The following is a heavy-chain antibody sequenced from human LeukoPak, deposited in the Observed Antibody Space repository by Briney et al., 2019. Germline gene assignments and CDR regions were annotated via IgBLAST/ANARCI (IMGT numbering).Heavy chain of an antibody. CDR3: SKGSKVGPPSFDP. J-gene: IGHJ5*02. V-gene: IGHV1-8*03. CDR2: MHTNSGNT. Sequence: ASVKVSCKASGYIFTSYVINWVRQATGQGLEWMGWMHTNSGNTGYEQKFQGRVTITRNTAITTGYMELSNLRSGDTAGFSCSKGSKVGPPSFDPWRQGTLVSDCS. CDR1: GYIFTSYV.